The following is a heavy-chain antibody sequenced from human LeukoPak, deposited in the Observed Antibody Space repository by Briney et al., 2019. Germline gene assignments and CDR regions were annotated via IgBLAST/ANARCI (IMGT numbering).Heavy chain of an antibody. V-gene: IGHV1-8*01. D-gene: IGHD6-19*01. CDR3: ASSGWSNDALDI. CDR1: GYTFTSYD. Sequence: GASVKVSCKASGYTFTSYDINWVRQATGQGLEWMGWMNPNSGNTGYAQKFQGRVTMTRNTSISTAYMELSSLRSEDTAVYYCASSGWSNDALDIWGQGTMVTVSS. CDR2: MNPNSGNT. J-gene: IGHJ3*02.